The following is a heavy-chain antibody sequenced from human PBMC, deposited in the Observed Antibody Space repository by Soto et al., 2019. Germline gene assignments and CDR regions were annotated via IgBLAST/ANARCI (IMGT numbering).Heavy chain of an antibody. V-gene: IGHV3-30-3*01. CDR2: ISYDGSNK. CDR1: GFTFSSYA. CDR3: AREEYYDSSGYQLDY. J-gene: IGHJ4*02. Sequence: GGSLRLSCAASGFTFSSYAMHWVRQAPGKGLEWVAVISYDGSNKYYADSVKGRFTISRDNSKNTLYLQMNSLRAEDTAVYYCAREEYYDSSGYQLDYWGQGTLVTVSS. D-gene: IGHD3-22*01.